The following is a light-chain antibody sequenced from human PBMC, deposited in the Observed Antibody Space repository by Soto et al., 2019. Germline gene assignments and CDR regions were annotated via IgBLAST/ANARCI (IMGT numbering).Light chain of an antibody. Sequence: QSVLTQPPSAPGTPGQRVTTPCSGSSSNIGKNSVYWYQQFPGTAPKLLIYSNNKRPSGVPDRFSASKSGTSASLAISGLRSEDEADYYCAAWDDGLSGYVFGTGTKVTVL. CDR1: SSNIGKNS. CDR2: SNN. V-gene: IGLV1-47*02. CDR3: AAWDDGLSGYV. J-gene: IGLJ1*01.